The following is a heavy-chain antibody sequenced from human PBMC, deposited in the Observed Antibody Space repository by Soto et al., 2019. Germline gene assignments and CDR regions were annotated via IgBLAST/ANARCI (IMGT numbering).Heavy chain of an antibody. V-gene: IGHV3-48*04. CDR2: ISSSGSTI. CDR3: ASLVAARYGIGHNWFDP. CDR1: GFIFNTYS. J-gene: IGHJ5*02. Sequence: GGSLRLSCAASGFIFNTYSMDWVRQAPGKGLEWVSYISSSGSTIYYADSVKGRFTISRDNAKNSLYLQMNSLRAEDTAVYYCASLVAARYGIGHNWFDPWGQGTLVTVSS. D-gene: IGHD2-15*01.